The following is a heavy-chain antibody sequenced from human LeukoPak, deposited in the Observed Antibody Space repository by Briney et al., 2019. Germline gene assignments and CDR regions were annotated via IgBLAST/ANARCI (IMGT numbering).Heavy chain of an antibody. CDR2: IYYSGST. D-gene: IGHD2-2*01. Sequence: PSETLSLTCTVSGVSISRSNYYWAWIRQPQGKGLEWIGSIYYSGSTYYNPSLKSRVTISIDTSKNQFSLMLSSVTAADTAVYFCARQPSTSCYYFDYWGQGTLVTVSS. V-gene: IGHV4-39*01. CDR1: GVSISRSNYY. J-gene: IGHJ4*02. CDR3: ARQPSTSCYYFDY.